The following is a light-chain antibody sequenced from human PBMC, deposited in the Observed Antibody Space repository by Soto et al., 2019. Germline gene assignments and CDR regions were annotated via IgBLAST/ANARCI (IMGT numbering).Light chain of an antibody. Sequence: QSVLTQPASVSGSPGQSITISRTGTSSDVGGYNYVSWYQQHPGKAPKLMIYDVSNRPSGVSNRFSGSKSGNTASLTISGLQAEDEADYYCSSYTSSSTYYVFGTGTKVTVL. CDR2: DVS. CDR1: SSDVGGYNY. CDR3: SSYTSSSTYYV. V-gene: IGLV2-14*01. J-gene: IGLJ1*01.